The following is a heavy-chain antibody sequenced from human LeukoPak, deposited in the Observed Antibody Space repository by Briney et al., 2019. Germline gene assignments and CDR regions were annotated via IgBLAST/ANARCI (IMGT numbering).Heavy chain of an antibody. Sequence: ASVKVSCKASGYTFTSYYMHWVRQAPGQGLEWMGIINPSGGSTSYAQKFQGRVTMTRDTSTSTVYMELSSLRSEDTAVYYCARVDTMIVVVITNYYYGMDVWGQGTTVTVSS. V-gene: IGHV1-46*01. D-gene: IGHD3-22*01. CDR1: GYTFTSYY. J-gene: IGHJ6*02. CDR2: INPSGGST. CDR3: ARVDTMIVVVITNYYYGMDV.